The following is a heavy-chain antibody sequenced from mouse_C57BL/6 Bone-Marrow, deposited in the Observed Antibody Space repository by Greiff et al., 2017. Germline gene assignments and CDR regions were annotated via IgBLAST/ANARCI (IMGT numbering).Heavy chain of an antibody. D-gene: IGHD4-1*01. Sequence: VKLQQSGAELARPGASVTMSCKASGYTFTSYTMHWVKQRPGPGLEWIGYINPSSGYTKYNQKFKDKATLTADKSSSTAYMQRSSLTSEDSAVYYCARSGPFAYWGQGTLVTVSA. J-gene: IGHJ3*01. CDR1: GYTFTSYT. V-gene: IGHV1-4*01. CDR3: ARSGPFAY. CDR2: INPSSGYT.